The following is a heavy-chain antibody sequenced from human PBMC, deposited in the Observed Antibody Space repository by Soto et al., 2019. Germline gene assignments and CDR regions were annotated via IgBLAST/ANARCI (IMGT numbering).Heavy chain of an antibody. Sequence: EVQLVESGGGLVQPGGSLRLSCAASGFTFSSYWMHWVRQVPGKGLVWVSRIKIGGSIKSYADSVRGRFTISRDNAKNTLYLQMNSLRAEGTAVYYCATVLNGDWYFDYWSQGTMVTVSP. J-gene: IGHJ4*02. D-gene: IGHD2-21*02. CDR1: GFTFSSYW. V-gene: IGHV3-74*01. CDR3: ATVLNGDWYFDY. CDR2: IKIGGSIK.